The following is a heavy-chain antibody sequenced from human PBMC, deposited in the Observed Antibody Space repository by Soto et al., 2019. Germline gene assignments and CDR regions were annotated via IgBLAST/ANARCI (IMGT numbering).Heavy chain of an antibody. V-gene: IGHV3-48*04. CDR1: GFTFSTSS. Sequence: PGGSLRLSCVDSGFTFSTSSMNWVRQAPGKGLEWVSYISSSSGIIHYADSVKDRFTISRDNAKNSLYLQMNSLRAEDTAVYYCARAGDRLSEYNNWFDPWGQGTLVTVSS. D-gene: IGHD3-9*01. J-gene: IGHJ5*02. CDR2: ISSSSGII. CDR3: ARAGDRLSEYNNWFDP.